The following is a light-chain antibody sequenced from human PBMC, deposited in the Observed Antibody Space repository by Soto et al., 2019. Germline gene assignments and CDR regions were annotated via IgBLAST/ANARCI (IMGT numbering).Light chain of an antibody. Sequence: EIVLTQSPGTLSLSPGERATLSCRASQSVSSSYLAWYQQTPGQAPRLLIYDASSRATGIPDRFSGSGSGTDFTLTISRLEPEDFAVYYCQQDGSSPLTFGGGTKVEIK. V-gene: IGKV3-20*01. CDR2: DAS. CDR3: QQDGSSPLT. CDR1: QSVSSSY. J-gene: IGKJ4*01.